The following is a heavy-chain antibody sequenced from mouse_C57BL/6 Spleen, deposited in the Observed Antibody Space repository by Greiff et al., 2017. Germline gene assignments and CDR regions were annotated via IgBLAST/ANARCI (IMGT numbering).Heavy chain of an antibody. Sequence: VQLQQPGAELVRPGSSVKLSCTASGYTFTSYWMDWVKQRPGQGLEWIGNIYPSDSETHYNQKFKDKATLTVDKSSSTAYMQLSSLTSEDSAGYYCARRGYGSSPWFAYWGQGTLVTVSA. CDR3: ARRGYGSSPWFAY. CDR2: IYPSDSET. J-gene: IGHJ3*01. CDR1: GYTFTSYW. V-gene: IGHV1-61*01. D-gene: IGHD1-1*01.